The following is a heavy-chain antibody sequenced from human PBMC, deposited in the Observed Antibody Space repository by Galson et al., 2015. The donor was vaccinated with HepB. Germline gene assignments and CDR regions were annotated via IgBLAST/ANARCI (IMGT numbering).Heavy chain of an antibody. CDR3: TRGVGRGTPPHDYSYGLDV. CDR1: GYTFTSND. V-gene: IGHV1-8*01. CDR2: INPNSGNK. J-gene: IGHJ6*02. Sequence: SVKVSCKASGYTFTSNDVNWVRQAPGQGLEWMGWINPNSGNKGYAQMFQGRITMTRDTSMTTAYLEMSSLRSEDTAVYYCTRGVGRGTPPHDYSYGLDVWGQGTTVTV. D-gene: IGHD3-10*01.